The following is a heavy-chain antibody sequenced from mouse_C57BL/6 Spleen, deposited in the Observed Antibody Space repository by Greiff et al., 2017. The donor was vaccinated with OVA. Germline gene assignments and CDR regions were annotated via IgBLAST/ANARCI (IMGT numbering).Heavy chain of an antibody. CDR1: GYTFTSYD. V-gene: IGHV1-85*01. D-gene: IGHD1-1*01. CDR2: IYPRDGST. Sequence: QVQLQQSGPELVKPGASVKLSCKASGYTFTSYDINWVKQRPGQGLEWIGWIYPRDGSTKYNEKFKGKATLTVDTSSSTAYMELHSLTSEDSAVYFCAREYYYGSSYSLFAYWGQGTLVTVSA. J-gene: IGHJ3*01. CDR3: AREYYYGSSYSLFAY.